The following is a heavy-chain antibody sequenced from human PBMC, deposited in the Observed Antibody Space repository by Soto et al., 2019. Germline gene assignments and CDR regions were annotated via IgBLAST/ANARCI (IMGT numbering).Heavy chain of an antibody. J-gene: IGHJ3*02. CDR3: AAFGDYDFWSGRAFDI. D-gene: IGHD3-3*01. CDR2: IVVGSGNT. V-gene: IGHV1-58*01. CDR1: GFTFTSSA. Sequence: SVKVSCKASGFTFTSSAVQWVRQARGQRLEWIGWIVVGSGNTNYAQKFQERVTITRDMSTSTAYMELSSLRSEDTAVYYCAAFGDYDFWSGRAFDIWGQGTMVT.